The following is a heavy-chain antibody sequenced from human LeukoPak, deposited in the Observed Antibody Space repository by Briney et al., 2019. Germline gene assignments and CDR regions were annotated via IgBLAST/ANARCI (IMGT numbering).Heavy chain of an antibody. CDR2: MSFYGSHI. CDR3: ARGGTYYYQYYYMDI. J-gene: IGHJ6*03. CDR1: QVTFSSHA. D-gene: IGHD3-16*01. Sequence: PGGSLRLSCAASQVTFSSHAMNWVRQAPGKGLDWVAVMSFYGSHIYYADSVKGRFTISRDNSKNTLLLQMNSLNADDTAVYYCARGGTYYYQYYYMDIWGKGPRSPPP. V-gene: IGHV3-30*01.